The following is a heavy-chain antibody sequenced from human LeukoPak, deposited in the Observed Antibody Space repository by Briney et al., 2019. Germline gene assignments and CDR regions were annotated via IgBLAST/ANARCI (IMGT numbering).Heavy chain of an antibody. CDR2: ISSSGSTI. CDR1: GFTFSSYE. CDR3: ASDLSMIPYY. Sequence: PGGSLRLSCTASGFTFSSYEMNWVRQAPGKGLEWVSYISSSGSTIYYADSVKGRFTISRDNAKNSLYLQVNSLRAEDTAVYYCASDLSMIPYYWGQGTLVTVSS. J-gene: IGHJ4*02. V-gene: IGHV3-48*03. D-gene: IGHD3-22*01.